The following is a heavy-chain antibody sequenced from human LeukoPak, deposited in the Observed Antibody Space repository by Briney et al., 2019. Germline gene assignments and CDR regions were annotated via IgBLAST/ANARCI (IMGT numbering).Heavy chain of an antibody. CDR2: IDPSGFTI. CDR1: GFSFTTYA. Sequence: PGGSLRLSCAASGFSFTTYAMNWVRQAPGRGLEWVSSIDPSGFTIFYAASVKGRFTISRDNAKNSLYLQMNSLRAEDTAVYYCAKFIAAPFYFDYWGQGTLVTVSS. CDR3: AKFIAAPFYFDY. D-gene: IGHD6-13*01. J-gene: IGHJ4*02. V-gene: IGHV3-21*01.